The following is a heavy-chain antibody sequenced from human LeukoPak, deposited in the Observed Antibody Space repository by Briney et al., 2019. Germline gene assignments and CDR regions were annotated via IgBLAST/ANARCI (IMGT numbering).Heavy chain of an antibody. CDR3: AKCQLHYDFWSGYYIFDY. CDR1: GFTFSSYA. CDR2: ISGSGGST. J-gene: IGHJ4*02. D-gene: IGHD3-3*01. Sequence: PGGSLRLSCAASGFTFSSYAMSWVRQAPGKGLEWVSAISGSGGSTYYADSVKGRFTISRDNSKNTLYLQTNSLRAEDTAVYYCAKCQLHYDFWSGYYIFDYWGQGTLVTVSS. V-gene: IGHV3-23*01.